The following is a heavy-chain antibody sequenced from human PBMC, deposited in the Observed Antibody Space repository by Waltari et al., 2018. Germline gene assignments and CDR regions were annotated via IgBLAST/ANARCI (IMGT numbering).Heavy chain of an antibody. CDR3: ARAGGFGSGSTT. J-gene: IGHJ5*02. Sequence: QVQLQESGPGLVKPSETLSLTCFVSGGSISSYYWSWIRQPPGKGLEWIGYISYSGNTNYNPSLKSRVTTSVDTSENQFSLSLSAVTAADTAVYYCARAGGFGSGSTTWGQGTLVTVSS. CDR1: GGSISSYY. D-gene: IGHD3-10*01. CDR2: ISYSGNT. V-gene: IGHV4-59*01.